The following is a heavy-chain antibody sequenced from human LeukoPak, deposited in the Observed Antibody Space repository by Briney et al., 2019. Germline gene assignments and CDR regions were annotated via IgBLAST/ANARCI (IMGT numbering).Heavy chain of an antibody. J-gene: IGHJ4*02. Sequence: GGSLRLSCAASGFTFSSYAMSWVRQAPGKGLEWVSDISGSGGSTYYADSVKGRFTVSRDNSKNTLYLQMNILRAEDTAVYYCAGKSTAARLDDYWGQGTLVTVSS. D-gene: IGHD6-13*01. CDR1: GFTFSSYA. V-gene: IGHV3-23*01. CDR2: ISGSGGST. CDR3: AGKSTAARLDDY.